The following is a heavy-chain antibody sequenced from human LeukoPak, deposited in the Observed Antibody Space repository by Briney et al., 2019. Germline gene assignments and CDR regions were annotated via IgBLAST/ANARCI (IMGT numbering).Heavy chain of an antibody. V-gene: IGHV3-30-3*01. CDR2: IAYDGSNK. D-gene: IGHD3-3*01. J-gene: IGHJ4*02. Sequence: GRSLRLSCAASGFTFNTYAMHWVRQAPGKGLEWVAVIAYDGSNKYYADSVKGRLTVSRDNFNNTLYLQMNSLRAEDTAVYYCTRAHGRFLEWPPYDYWGQGTLVTVSS. CDR1: GFTFNTYA. CDR3: TRAHGRFLEWPPYDY.